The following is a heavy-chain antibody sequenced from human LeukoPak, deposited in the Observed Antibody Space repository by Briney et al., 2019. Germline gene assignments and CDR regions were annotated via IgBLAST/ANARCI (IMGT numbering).Heavy chain of an antibody. Sequence: SQTLSLTCTVSGGSISSGSYYWSWIRQPAGKGLEWIGRIYTSGSTNYNPSLKSRVTISVDTSKNQFSLKLSSVTAADTAVYYCARAARGIAVAGTGYYYYYYMDVWGKGTTVTISS. D-gene: IGHD6-19*01. CDR1: GGSISSGSYY. CDR2: IYTSGST. CDR3: ARAARGIAVAGTGYYYYYYMDV. J-gene: IGHJ6*03. V-gene: IGHV4-61*02.